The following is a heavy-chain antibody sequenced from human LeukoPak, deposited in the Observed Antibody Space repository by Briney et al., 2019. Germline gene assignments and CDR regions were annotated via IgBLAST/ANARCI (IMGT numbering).Heavy chain of an antibody. CDR3: ARDIFFERDIFDY. J-gene: IGHJ4*02. D-gene: IGHD3-9*01. Sequence: PGGSLRLSCAASGFTFSSYWMSWVRLAPGKGLEWVADIMQDGSEKYYLDSVKGRFTISRDNAKNSLFLQMNSLRAEDTAVYYCARDIFFERDIFDYWGQGTLVAVSS. CDR2: IMQDGSEK. V-gene: IGHV3-7*01. CDR1: GFTFSSYW.